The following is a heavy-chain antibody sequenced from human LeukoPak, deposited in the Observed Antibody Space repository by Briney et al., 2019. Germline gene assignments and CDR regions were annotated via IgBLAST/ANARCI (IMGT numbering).Heavy chain of an antibody. CDR2: INPSGGST. Sequence: ASVKVSCKASGYTFTSYDMHWVRQAPGQGLEWMGIINPSGGSTSYAQKYQGRVTMTRDTSTSTVYMELSSLRSEDTAVYYCARDRLGGSYFNSMNDAFDIWGQGTMVTVSS. J-gene: IGHJ3*02. CDR1: GYTFTSYD. V-gene: IGHV1-46*01. CDR3: ARDRLGGSYFNSMNDAFDI. D-gene: IGHD1-26*01.